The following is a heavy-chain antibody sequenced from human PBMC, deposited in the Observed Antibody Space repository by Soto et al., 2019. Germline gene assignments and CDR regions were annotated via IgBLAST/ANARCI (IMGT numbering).Heavy chain of an antibody. Sequence: EVQLLESGGGLVQPGGSLRLSCAASGFTFSSYAMSWVRQAPGRGLEWVSGISGSGGSTYYADAVKGRFTISRDNSKNTLNLHMNSLRAEDTAVYYCAKDHTGYAPEYFQHWGQGTLVTVSS. D-gene: IGHD3-9*01. V-gene: IGHV3-23*01. J-gene: IGHJ1*01. CDR1: GFTFSSYA. CDR3: AKDHTGYAPEYFQH. CDR2: ISGSGGST.